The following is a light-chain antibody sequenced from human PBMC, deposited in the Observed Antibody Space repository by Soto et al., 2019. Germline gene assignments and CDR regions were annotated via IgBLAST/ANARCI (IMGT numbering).Light chain of an antibody. J-gene: IGKJ4*01. Sequence: IQLTQSPSSLSASIGDRVTITCRASQDINSYLAWYQQKPGKAPNLLIYEASILQRGVPSRFSGSNSGTDFTLTISSLQAEDLATYYCQQTRSYPSTFGGGTKVDIK. V-gene: IGKV1-9*01. CDR3: QQTRSYPST. CDR2: EAS. CDR1: QDINSY.